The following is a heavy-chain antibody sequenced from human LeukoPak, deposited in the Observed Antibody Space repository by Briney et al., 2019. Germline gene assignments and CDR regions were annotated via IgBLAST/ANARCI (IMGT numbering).Heavy chain of an antibody. D-gene: IGHD3-16*02. CDR1: GYSISSVYY. Sequence: PSETLSLTCTVSGYSISSVYYGGWIRQPPGKGLGWIGSIYDSGSTYYNPSLKSRVTISVDTSKNQFSLKLSSVTAADTAVYYCARDHYDYVWGSYPYYGMDVWGQGTTVTVSS. CDR2: IYDSGST. CDR3: ARDHYDYVWGSYPYYGMDV. J-gene: IGHJ6*02. V-gene: IGHV4-38-2*02.